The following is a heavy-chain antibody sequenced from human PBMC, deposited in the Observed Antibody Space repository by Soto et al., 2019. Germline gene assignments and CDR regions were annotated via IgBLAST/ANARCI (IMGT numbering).Heavy chain of an antibody. CDR1: GGSINIGGYF. Sequence: QVQLQESGPGLVKPSQTLSLACTVSGGSINIGGYFWSWVRQFPGKGLEWIGHLYYNGSTYYNPSLKSRVTISRATSKNHFSLRLTSVTAADTAVYYCATDEYFGSEINFYYYAMDVWGQGTTVTVSS. D-gene: IGHD3-16*01. V-gene: IGHV4-31*03. CDR3: ATDEYFGSEINFYYYAMDV. CDR2: LYYNGST. J-gene: IGHJ6*02.